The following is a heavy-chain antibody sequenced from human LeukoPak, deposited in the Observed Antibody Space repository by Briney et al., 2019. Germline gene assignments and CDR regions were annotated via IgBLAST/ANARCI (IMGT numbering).Heavy chain of an antibody. J-gene: IGHJ4*02. V-gene: IGHV1-2*02. CDR1: GYTFTGYY. Sequence: ASVKVSCKASGYTFTGYYMHWVRQAPGQELEWMGWINPNSGGTNYAQKFQGRVTMTRDTSISAAYMELSRLRSDDTAVYYCARGSDDFWSGYSPSYWGQGTLVTVSS. D-gene: IGHD3-3*01. CDR3: ARGSDDFWSGYSPSY. CDR2: INPNSGGT.